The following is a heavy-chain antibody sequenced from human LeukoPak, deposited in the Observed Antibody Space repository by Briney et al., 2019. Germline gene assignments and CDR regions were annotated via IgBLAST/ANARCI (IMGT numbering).Heavy chain of an antibody. Sequence: PGGSLRLSCAASGFTLSNYAMHWVRQAPGKGLEWVAVTSYDGSNKYYADSVKGRFTISRDNSKNTLYLQMNSLRIEDTAVYYCARDGDYYGSGSYSYFDYWGQGTLVTVSS. CDR2: TSYDGSNK. J-gene: IGHJ4*02. D-gene: IGHD3-10*01. CDR1: GFTLSNYA. CDR3: ARDGDYYGSGSYSYFDY. V-gene: IGHV3-30-3*01.